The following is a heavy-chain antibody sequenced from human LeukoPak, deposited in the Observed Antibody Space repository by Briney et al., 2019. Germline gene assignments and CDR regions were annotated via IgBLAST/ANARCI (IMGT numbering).Heavy chain of an antibody. CDR2: IYYSGST. Sequence: SETLSLTCTVSGGSISSSSYYWGWIRQPPGKGLEWIGSIYYSGSTYYNPSLKSRVNISVDTSKNQFSLKLSSVTAADTAVYYCARPTGYYDIGWFDPWGQGTLVTVSS. CDR1: GGSISSSSYY. D-gene: IGHD3-22*01. V-gene: IGHV4-39*01. J-gene: IGHJ5*02. CDR3: ARPTGYYDIGWFDP.